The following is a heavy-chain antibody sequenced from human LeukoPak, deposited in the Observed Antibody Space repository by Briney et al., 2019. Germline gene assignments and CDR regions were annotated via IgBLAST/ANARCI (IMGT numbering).Heavy chain of an antibody. CDR3: ARDLAPAGAFDI. D-gene: IGHD2-15*01. CDR2: ISAYNGNT. J-gene: IGHJ3*02. Sequence: ASVTVSCKASGYTFTSYGISWVRQAPGQGLEWMGWISAYNGNTNYAQKLQGRVTMTTDTSTSTAYMELRSLRSDDTAVYYCARDLAPAGAFDIGGQGTMVTVSA. CDR1: GYTFTSYG. V-gene: IGHV1-18*01.